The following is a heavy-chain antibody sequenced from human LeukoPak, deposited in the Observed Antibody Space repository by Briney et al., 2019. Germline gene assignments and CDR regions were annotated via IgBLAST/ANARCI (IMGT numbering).Heavy chain of an antibody. CDR2: ISYDGSNK. D-gene: IGHD3-16*02. CDR1: GFTFSSYG. Sequence: PGGSLRLSCAASGFTFSSYGMHWVRQAPGKGLEWVAVISYDGSNKYYGDSVKGRFTISRDNSKNTLYLQMNSLRAEDTAVYYCAKDRGQEITFGEVIVRAPCFDYWGQGTLVTVSS. J-gene: IGHJ4*02. V-gene: IGHV3-30*18. CDR3: AKDRGQEITFGEVIVRAPCFDY.